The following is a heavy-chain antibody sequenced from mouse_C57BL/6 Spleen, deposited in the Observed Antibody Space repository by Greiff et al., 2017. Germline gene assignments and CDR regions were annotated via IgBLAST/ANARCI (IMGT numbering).Heavy chain of an antibody. V-gene: IGHV2-9*01. D-gene: IGHD2-4*01. CDR2: IWGGGST. CDR3: AKQQSDYDVRGYAMDY. Sequence: VQVVESGPGLVAPSQSLSITCTVSGFSLTSYGLDWVRQPPGKGLELLGVIWGGGSTNYNSALMSRLSISKDNSKSQVFLKMNSLQTDDTARYCGAKQQSDYDVRGYAMDYWGQGTSVTVSS. J-gene: IGHJ4*01. CDR1: GFSLTSYG.